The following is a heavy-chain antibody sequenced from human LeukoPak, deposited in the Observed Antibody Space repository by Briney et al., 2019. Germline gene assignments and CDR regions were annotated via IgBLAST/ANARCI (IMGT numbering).Heavy chain of an antibody. Sequence: PGGSLRLSCAASGFTVSSNYMSWVRQAPGKGLEWVSVIYSGGSTYYADSVKGRFTISRDNSKNTLYLQMNSLRAEDTAVYYCARQRGGYYYHAYYYMDVWGKGTTVTISS. CDR2: IYSGGST. CDR1: GFTVSSNY. J-gene: IGHJ6*03. CDR3: ARQRGGYYYHAYYYMDV. V-gene: IGHV3-53*01. D-gene: IGHD3-22*01.